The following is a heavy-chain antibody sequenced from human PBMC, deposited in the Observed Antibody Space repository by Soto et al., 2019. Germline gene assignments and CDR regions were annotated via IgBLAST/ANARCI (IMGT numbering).Heavy chain of an antibody. CDR3: ARDRDGVAAAANDY. V-gene: IGHV3-21*01. D-gene: IGHD6-13*01. CDR2: ISSSSSYI. Sequence: GGSLRLSCAASGFTFSSYSMNWVRQAPGKGLEWVSSISSSSSYIYYADSVKGRFTISRDNAKNSLYLQMNSLRAEDTAVYYCARDRDGVAAAANDYWGQGTLVTVSS. J-gene: IGHJ4*02. CDR1: GFTFSSYS.